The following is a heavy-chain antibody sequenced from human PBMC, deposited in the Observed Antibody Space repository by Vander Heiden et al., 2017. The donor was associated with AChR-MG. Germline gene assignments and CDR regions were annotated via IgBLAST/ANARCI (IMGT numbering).Heavy chain of an antibody. D-gene: IGHD2-21*02. CDR3: ARGGRVVVLTA. CDR2: IYHTGST. CDR1: DGSISRGSYY. Sequence: QVQLQESGPGLVKPSETLSLTCTVSDGSISRGSYYWSWVRQRPGKGLEWIVYIYHTGSTYYNPSLKSRVTISVDTSKNQLSLRLNSVTAADTAVYYCARGGRVVVLTAWGQGTLVTASS. J-gene: IGHJ5*02. V-gene: IGHV4-31*03.